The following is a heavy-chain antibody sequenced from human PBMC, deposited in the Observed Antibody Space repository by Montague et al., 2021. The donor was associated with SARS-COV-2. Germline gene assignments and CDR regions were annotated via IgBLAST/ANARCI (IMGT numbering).Heavy chain of an antibody. CDR2: INHSAST. J-gene: IGHJ6*02. V-gene: IGHV4-34*01. Sequence: SETLSLTCAVYGASFSSYYWSWIRHPPRAGLGLMWEINHSASTSYNPSLKIQITISIDTAKNQFSLKLSSVTAADTAVYYCGRVRAVPAAMRILSLGRSYYGMDVWGQGTTVTVSS. D-gene: IGHD2-2*01. CDR1: GASFSSYY. CDR3: GRVRAVPAAMRILSLGRSYYGMDV.